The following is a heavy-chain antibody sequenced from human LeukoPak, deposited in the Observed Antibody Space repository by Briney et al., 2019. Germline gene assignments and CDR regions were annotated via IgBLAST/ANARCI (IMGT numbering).Heavy chain of an antibody. V-gene: IGHV1-2*02. CDR3: ARGGTWIQLWSIDY. D-gene: IGHD5-18*01. CDR2: INPNSGGT. CDR1: GYTFTGYY. J-gene: IGHJ4*02. Sequence: ASVTVSCTASGYTFTGYYMHWVRQAPGQGLEWMGWINPNSGGTNYAQKFQGRVTMTRDTSISTAYMELSRLRSDDTAVYYCARGGTWIQLWSIDYWGQGTLVTVSS.